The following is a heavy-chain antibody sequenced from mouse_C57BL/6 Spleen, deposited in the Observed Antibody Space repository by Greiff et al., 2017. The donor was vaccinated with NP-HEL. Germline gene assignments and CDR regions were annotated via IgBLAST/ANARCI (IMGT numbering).Heavy chain of an antibody. Sequence: VQLQQPGAELVRPGSSVKLSCKASGYTFTSYWMHWVKQRPIQGLEWIGNIDPSDSETHYNQKFKDKATLTVDKSSSTAYMQRSSLTSEDSAVYYCAREGVRDGYPLAMDYWGQGTSVTVSS. J-gene: IGHJ4*01. V-gene: IGHV1-52*01. D-gene: IGHD2-3*01. CDR3: AREGVRDGYPLAMDY. CDR2: IDPSDSET. CDR1: GYTFTSYW.